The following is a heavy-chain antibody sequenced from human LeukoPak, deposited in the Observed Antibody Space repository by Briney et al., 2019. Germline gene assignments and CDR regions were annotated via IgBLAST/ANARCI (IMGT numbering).Heavy chain of an antibody. J-gene: IGHJ4*02. CDR1: GFTFSSYS. CDR2: ISSSSSDI. Sequence: PGGSLTLSCAASGFTFSSYSMNWVRQAPGKGLEWVSSISSSSSDIYYTDSVKGRFTISRDNAKNSLYLQMNSLRAEDTAVFYCARKRYDSSGYWVDFWGQGTLVTVSS. CDR3: ARKRYDSSGYWVDF. D-gene: IGHD3-22*01. V-gene: IGHV3-21*01.